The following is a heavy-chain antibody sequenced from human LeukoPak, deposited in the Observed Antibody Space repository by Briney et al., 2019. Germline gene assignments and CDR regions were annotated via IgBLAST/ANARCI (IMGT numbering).Heavy chain of an antibody. CDR2: MNPNSGNT. D-gene: IGHD6-19*01. CDR1: GYTFTSYD. Sequence: GASVKVSCKASGYTFTSYDINWVQQATGQGLEWMGWMNPNSGNTGYAQKFQGRVTMTRNTSISTAYMELSSLRSEDTAVYYCARLPYSSGWYLNWGQGTLVTVSS. CDR3: ARLPYSSGWYLN. V-gene: IGHV1-8*01. J-gene: IGHJ4*02.